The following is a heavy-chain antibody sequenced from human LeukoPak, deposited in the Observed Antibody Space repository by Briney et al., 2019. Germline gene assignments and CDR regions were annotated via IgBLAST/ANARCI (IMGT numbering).Heavy chain of an antibody. Sequence: ASVKVSCKASGGTFSSYAISRVRQAPGQGLEWMGGIIPIFGTANYAQKFQGRVTITADESTSTAYMELSSLRSEDTAVYYCAREHGDFYYYYYGMDVWGQGTTVTVSS. CDR1: GGTFSSYA. CDR2: IIPIFGTA. D-gene: IGHD4-17*01. V-gene: IGHV1-69*13. CDR3: AREHGDFYYYYYGMDV. J-gene: IGHJ6*02.